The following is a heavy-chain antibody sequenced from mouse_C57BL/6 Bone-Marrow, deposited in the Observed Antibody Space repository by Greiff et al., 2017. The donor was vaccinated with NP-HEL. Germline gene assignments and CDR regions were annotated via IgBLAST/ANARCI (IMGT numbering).Heavy chain of an antibody. D-gene: IGHD1-1*01. J-gene: IGHJ1*03. CDR1: GFTFSDYG. CDR2: ISSGSSTI. V-gene: IGHV5-17*01. CDR3: ARDYYGSSYWYFDV. Sequence: EVMLVESGGGLVKPGGSLKLSCAASGFTFSDYGMHWVRQAPEKGLEWVAYISSGSSTIYSADTVKGRFPISRDNAKNTLFLQMTSLRSEDTAMFYCARDYYGSSYWYFDVWGTGTTVTVSS.